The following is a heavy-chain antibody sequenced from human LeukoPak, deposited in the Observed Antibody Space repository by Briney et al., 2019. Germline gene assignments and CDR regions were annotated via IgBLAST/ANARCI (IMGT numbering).Heavy chain of an antibody. Sequence: GGSLRLSCAASGFTFSTYGMHWVRQAPGKGLEWVAVIWYDGSNNYYADSVKGRFTISRDNSKNTLYLQVNSLRAEDTAVYYCTTEQQLGHFDYWGQGTLVTVSS. CDR1: GFTFSTYG. V-gene: IGHV3-33*01. D-gene: IGHD6-13*01. CDR3: TTEQQLGHFDY. CDR2: IWYDGSNN. J-gene: IGHJ4*02.